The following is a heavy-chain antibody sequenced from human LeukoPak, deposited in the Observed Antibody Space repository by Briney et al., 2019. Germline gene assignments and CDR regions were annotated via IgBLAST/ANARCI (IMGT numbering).Heavy chain of an antibody. CDR3: ARGGSSWYFHV. CDR1: GGSISSYY. Sequence: SETLSLTCTVSGGSISSYYWSWIRQPPGKGLEWIGEINHSGSTNYNPSLKSRVTISVDTSKNQFSLKLSSVTAADTAVYYCARGGSSWYFHVWGKGTTITVSS. CDR2: INHSGST. D-gene: IGHD6-13*01. J-gene: IGHJ6*04. V-gene: IGHV4-34*01.